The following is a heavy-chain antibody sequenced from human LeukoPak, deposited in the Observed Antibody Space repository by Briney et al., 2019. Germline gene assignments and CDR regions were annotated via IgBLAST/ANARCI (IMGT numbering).Heavy chain of an antibody. CDR2: INHSGST. D-gene: IGHD3-9*01. CDR3: ARRILRYFDWLLNQDYYYYYMDV. J-gene: IGHJ6*03. CDR1: GGSFSGYY. Sequence: PSETLSLTCAVYGGSFSGYYWSWIRQPPGKGLEWIGEINHSGSTNYNPSLKSRVTISVDTSKNQFSLKLSSVTAADTAVYYCARRILRYFDWLLNQDYYYYYMDVWGKGTTVTISS. V-gene: IGHV4-34*01.